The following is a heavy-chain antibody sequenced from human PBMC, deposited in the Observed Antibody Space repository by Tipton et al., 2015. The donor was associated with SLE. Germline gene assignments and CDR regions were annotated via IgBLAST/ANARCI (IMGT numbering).Heavy chain of an antibody. D-gene: IGHD1-1*01. Sequence: TLSLTCTVSGGSISSYYWSWIRQPPGKGLEWIGYIYYSGSTNYNPSLKSRVTISVDTSKNQFSLKLSSVTAADTAVYYCAGLNWNPVEEAGDYWGQGTLVTVSS. J-gene: IGHJ4*02. V-gene: IGHV4-59*01. CDR1: GGSISSYY. CDR3: AGLNWNPVEEAGDY. CDR2: IYYSGST.